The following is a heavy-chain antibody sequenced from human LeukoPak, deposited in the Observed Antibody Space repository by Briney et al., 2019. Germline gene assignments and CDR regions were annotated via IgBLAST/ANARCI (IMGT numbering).Heavy chain of an antibody. D-gene: IGHD3-22*01. CDR3: ARAPGYYDSSGYPPYNWFDP. V-gene: IGHV1-69*13. CDR1: GCTFSSYA. Sequence: GASVKVSCKASGCTFSSYAISWVRQAPGQGLEWMGGIIPIFGTANYAQKFQGRVTITADESTSTAYMELSSLRSEDTAVYYCARAPGYYDSSGYPPYNWFDPWGQGTLVTVSS. J-gene: IGHJ5*02. CDR2: IIPIFGTA.